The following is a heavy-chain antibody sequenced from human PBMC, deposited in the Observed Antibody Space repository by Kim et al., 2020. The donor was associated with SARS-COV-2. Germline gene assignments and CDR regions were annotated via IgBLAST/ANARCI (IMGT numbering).Heavy chain of an antibody. J-gene: IGHJ3*02. CDR1: GGSISSSSYY. CDR2: IYYSGSTYYSGST. CDR3: AREGYSGYDPFEI. V-gene: IGHV4-39*07. Sequence: SETLSLTCNVSGGSISSSSYYWGWIRQPPGKGLEWIGSIYYSGSTYYSGSTYYTPSLQSRVTISVDTSKSQFSLKVSSVTAADTAVYYCAREGYSGYDPFEIWGQGTMVTVSS. D-gene: IGHD5-12*01.